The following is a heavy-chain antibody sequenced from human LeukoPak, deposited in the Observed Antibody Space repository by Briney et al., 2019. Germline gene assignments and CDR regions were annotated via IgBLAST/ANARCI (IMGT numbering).Heavy chain of an antibody. Sequence: ASVKVSCKASGYTFTSYGISWVRQAPGQGLEWMGWISAYNGNTNYAQKLQGRVTMTTDTSTSTAYMELRSLRSDDTAVYYCARVSFGVYSSSEHWFDPWGQGTLVTVSS. CDR2: ISAYNGNT. J-gene: IGHJ5*02. CDR3: ARVSFGVYSSSEHWFDP. CDR1: GYTFTSYG. D-gene: IGHD6-6*01. V-gene: IGHV1-18*01.